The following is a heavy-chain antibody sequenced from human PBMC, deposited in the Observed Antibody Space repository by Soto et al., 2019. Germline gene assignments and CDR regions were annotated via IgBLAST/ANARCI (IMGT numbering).Heavy chain of an antibody. D-gene: IGHD6-6*01. Sequence: PWESLKISCAASGFTFSSYWMSWVRQAPGKGLEWVANIKQDGSEKYYVDSVKGRFTISRDNAKNSLYLQMNSLRAEDTAVYYCARDLAARSPTDAFDIWGQGTMVTVSS. J-gene: IGHJ3*02. CDR1: GFTFSSYW. CDR3: ARDLAARSPTDAFDI. CDR2: IKQDGSEK. V-gene: IGHV3-7*01.